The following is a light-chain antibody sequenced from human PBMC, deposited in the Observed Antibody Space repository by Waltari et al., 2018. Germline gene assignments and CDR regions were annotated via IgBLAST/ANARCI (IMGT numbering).Light chain of an antibody. Sequence: DIQMTQSPSSLSASIGDRVTITCRASQSISIHLNWYQHKPGIAPRLLIYDASTLQSGVPSRFSGGGSGTEFTLTISSLQPEDFATYYCQQSYSTPLLSFGPGTKEDIK. CDR2: DAS. J-gene: IGKJ3*01. CDR1: QSISIH. CDR3: QQSYSTPLLS. V-gene: IGKV1-39*01.